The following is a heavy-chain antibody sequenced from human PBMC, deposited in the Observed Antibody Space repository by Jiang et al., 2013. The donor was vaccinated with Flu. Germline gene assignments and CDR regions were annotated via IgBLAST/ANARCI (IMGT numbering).Heavy chain of an antibody. CDR2: TYYTGST. Sequence: GPGLVRPSETLSLTCTVSADSVRSGSFYWSWIRQPPGKGLEWIGNTYYTGSTNYNPSLKSRVTISVDTSKTRFSLRLRSVTAADTAIYYCASKGLQWFGETHFDYVGPGNPGPPSPQ. V-gene: IGHV4-61*01. J-gene: IGHJ4*02. CDR1: ADSVRSGSFY. CDR3: ASKGLQWFGETHFDY. D-gene: IGHD3-10*01.